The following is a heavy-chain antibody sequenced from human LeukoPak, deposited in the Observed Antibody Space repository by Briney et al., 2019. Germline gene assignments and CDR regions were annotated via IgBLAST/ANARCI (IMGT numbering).Heavy chain of an antibody. D-gene: IGHD6-6*01. V-gene: IGHV1-8*01. Sequence: ASVKVSCKASGYTFTSYDINWVRQAPGQGLEWMGWMKPNSGNTGYAQKFQGRVTMTRNTSISTAYMELSSLRSEDTAVYYCAISEYSSFNWFDPWGQGTLVTVSS. CDR3: AISEYSSFNWFDP. CDR2: MKPNSGNT. CDR1: GYTFTSYD. J-gene: IGHJ5*02.